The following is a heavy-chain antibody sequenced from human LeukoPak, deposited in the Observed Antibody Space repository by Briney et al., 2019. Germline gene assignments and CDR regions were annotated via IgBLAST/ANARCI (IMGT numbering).Heavy chain of an antibody. V-gene: IGHV1-3*01. Sequence: ASVKVSCKASGYTFTSYAMHWVRQAPGQRLEWMGWINAGNGNTKYSQKFQGRVTITRDASASTAYMELSSLRSEDTAVYYCAREVYYDTQYFQHWGQGTLVTVSS. CDR2: INAGNGNT. CDR3: AREVYYDTQYFQH. J-gene: IGHJ1*01. D-gene: IGHD3-22*01. CDR1: GYTFTSYA.